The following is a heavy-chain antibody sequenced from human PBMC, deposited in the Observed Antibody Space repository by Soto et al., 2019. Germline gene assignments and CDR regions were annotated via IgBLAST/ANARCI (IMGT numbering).Heavy chain of an antibody. J-gene: IGHJ6*02. CDR1: GGTFSSYA. V-gene: IGHV1-69*13. Sequence: SVEVSCKASGGTFSSYAISWVRQAPGQGLEWMGGIIPIFGTANYAQKFQGRVTITADESTSTAYMELSSLRSEDTAVYYCARGSSYYYYYYGMDVWGQGTTVTVSS. CDR3: ARGSSYYYYYYGMDV. D-gene: IGHD6-6*01. CDR2: IIPIFGTA.